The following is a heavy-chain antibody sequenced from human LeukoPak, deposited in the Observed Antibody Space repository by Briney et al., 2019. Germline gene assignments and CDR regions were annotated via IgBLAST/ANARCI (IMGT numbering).Heavy chain of an antibody. Sequence: GASVMVSCKASGGTFSSYAISWVRQAPGQGLEWMGGIIPIFGTANYAQKFQGRVTITADESTSTAYMELSSLRSEDTAVYYCARDLGIAARPANYWGQGTLVTVSS. CDR1: GGTFSSYA. D-gene: IGHD6-6*01. CDR3: ARDLGIAARPANY. CDR2: IIPIFGTA. J-gene: IGHJ4*02. V-gene: IGHV1-69*13.